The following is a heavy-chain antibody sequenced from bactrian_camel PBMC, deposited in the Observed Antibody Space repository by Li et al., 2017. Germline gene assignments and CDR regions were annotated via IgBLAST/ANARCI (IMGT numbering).Heavy chain of an antibody. J-gene: IGHJ4*01. Sequence: VQLVESGGGLVQPGGSLRLSCAASGFTFSRFHMAWIRQAPGKECESVSSIRSDGTTYYRDSVKGRFSISQDNVKNTVYLQLNSLETEDTAMYYCATRDGAAYNYWGQGTQVTVS. V-gene: IGHV3S10*01. CDR2: IRSDGTT. D-gene: IGHD1*01. CDR1: GFTFSRFH. CDR3: ATRDGAAYNY.